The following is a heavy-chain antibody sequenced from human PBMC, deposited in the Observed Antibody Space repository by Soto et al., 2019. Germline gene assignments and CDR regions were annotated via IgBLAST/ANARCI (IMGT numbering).Heavy chain of an antibody. D-gene: IGHD4-17*01. CDR1: GFTFSSFG. CDR2: INQYGSEK. CDR3: AREDYGDYVFRRYFDL. V-gene: IGHV3-7*01. J-gene: IGHJ2*01. Sequence: EVQLVESGGGLVQPVGSLRLSCAASGFTFSSFGMSWVRQAPGKGLEWVANINQYGSEKYYVDSVKGRFTISRDNAKNSLYLQLSSLRAEDKAAYYCAREDYGDYVFRRYFDLWGRGTLVTVSS.